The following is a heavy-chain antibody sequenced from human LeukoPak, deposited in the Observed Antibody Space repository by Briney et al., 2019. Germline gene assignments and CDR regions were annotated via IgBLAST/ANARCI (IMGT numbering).Heavy chain of an antibody. J-gene: IGHJ4*02. Sequence: GESLEISCKGSGYSFTNYWIGWVRQMPEKGLEWMGVIYPGDSNTRYSPSFQGQVTISADKSISTAYLQWSSLKASDTAMYYCARQGIYCSGGSCYSDYWGQGTLVTVSS. CDR1: GYSFTNYW. V-gene: IGHV5-51*01. D-gene: IGHD2-15*01. CDR2: IYPGDSNT. CDR3: ARQGIYCSGGSCYSDY.